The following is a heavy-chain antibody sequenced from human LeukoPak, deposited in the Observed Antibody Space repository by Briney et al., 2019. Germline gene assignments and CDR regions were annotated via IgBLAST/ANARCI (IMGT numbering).Heavy chain of an antibody. Sequence: GASVKVSCKASGYTFTSYGIGWVRQAPGQGLEWMGWISAYNGNTNYAQKLQGRVTMTTDTSTSTAYMELRSLRSDDTAVYYCARDRDTAMVNPEDWYFDLWGRGTLVTVSS. CDR1: GYTFTSYG. CDR3: ARDRDTAMVNPEDWYFDL. V-gene: IGHV1-18*01. D-gene: IGHD5-18*01. J-gene: IGHJ2*01. CDR2: ISAYNGNT.